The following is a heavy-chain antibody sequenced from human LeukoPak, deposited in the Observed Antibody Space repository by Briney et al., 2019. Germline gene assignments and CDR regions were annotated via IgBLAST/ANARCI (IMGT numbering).Heavy chain of an antibody. CDR1: GYTFTSYD. CDR2: MNPNSGNT. V-gene: IGHV1-8*03. CDR3: ARGPYYYDSSGYSVDY. D-gene: IGHD3-22*01. Sequence: ASVKVSCKASGYTFTSYDINWVRQATGQGLEWMGWMNPNSGNTGYAQKFQGRVTITRNTSISTAYMELSSLRSEDTAVYYCARGPYYYDSSGYSVDYWGQGTLVTVSS. J-gene: IGHJ4*02.